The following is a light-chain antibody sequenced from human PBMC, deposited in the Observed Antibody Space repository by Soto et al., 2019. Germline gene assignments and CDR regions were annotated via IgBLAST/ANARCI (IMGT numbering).Light chain of an antibody. Sequence: ELVMTQSPSTLSVSPGERATLSCRASQSVSSNLARYQQKPGQAPRLLIYVASTMATGIPARFSGSGSGTEFALTISILQSEDFAVYYCQQYNNWPQSFGQWTKLDIK. CDR2: VAS. J-gene: IGKJ2*03. V-gene: IGKV3-15*01. CDR1: QSVSSN. CDR3: QQYNNWPQS.